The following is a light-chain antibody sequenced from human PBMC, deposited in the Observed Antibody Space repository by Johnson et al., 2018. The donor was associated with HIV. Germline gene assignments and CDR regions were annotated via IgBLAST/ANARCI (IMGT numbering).Light chain of an antibody. CDR2: KNN. CDR3: GTWDSRLTAGHV. V-gene: IGLV1-51*02. Sequence: HSVLTQPPSVSAVPGQKVTISCSGSSSNIGNNYVSWYQQLPGTAPKLLIYKNNERPSGIPDRISGSKSGTSATLGITRLQTGDEADDYCGTWDSRLTAGHVFGSGTKATLL. CDR1: SSNIGNNY. J-gene: IGLJ1*01.